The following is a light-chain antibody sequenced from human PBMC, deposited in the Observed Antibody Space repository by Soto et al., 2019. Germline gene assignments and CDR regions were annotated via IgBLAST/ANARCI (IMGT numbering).Light chain of an antibody. CDR1: SGYSNYK. V-gene: IGLV9-49*01. J-gene: IGLJ2*01. CDR3: GADHGSGSNFVV. CDR2: VGTGGIVG. Sequence: QLVLTQPPSASASLGASVTLTCTLSSGYSNYKVDWYQQRPGKGPRFVMRVGTGGIVGSKGDGIPDRFSVLGSGLNRYLTSKHIQEEDESSYHCGADHGSGSNFVVFGGGTKLTVL.